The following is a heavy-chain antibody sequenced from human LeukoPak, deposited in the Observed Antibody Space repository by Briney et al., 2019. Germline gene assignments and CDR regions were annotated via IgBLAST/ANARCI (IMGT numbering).Heavy chain of an antibody. D-gene: IGHD3-16*01. CDR2: IDRDGSEK. CDR3: ATYTNWVAGDV. J-gene: IGHJ6*02. V-gene: IGHV3-7*01. CDR1: ALMSSDSW. Sequence: PGGSLRLSSVASALMSSDSWMSWVRQAPGKGLEWVADIDRDGSEKDYVDSVSGRFTISRDNAKNSVYLQMDSLRAEDTAVYYCATYTNWVAGDVWGQGTTVSVSS.